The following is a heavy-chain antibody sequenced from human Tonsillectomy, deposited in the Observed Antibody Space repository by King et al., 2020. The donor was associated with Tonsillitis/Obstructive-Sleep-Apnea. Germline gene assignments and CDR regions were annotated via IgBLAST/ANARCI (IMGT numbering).Heavy chain of an antibody. CDR3: VKSGGFGELLS. Sequence: VQLVESGGGLVQPGGSLRLSCSASGFTFSSYAMHWVRQTPGKGLEYVSGISSNGGSAYYADSVKGRITISRDNSKNTLYLQMNSLRAEDTAVYYCVKSGGFGELLSWGQGTLVTVSS. CDR1: GFTFSSYA. J-gene: IGHJ4*02. V-gene: IGHV3-64D*06. CDR2: ISSNGGSA. D-gene: IGHD3-10*01.